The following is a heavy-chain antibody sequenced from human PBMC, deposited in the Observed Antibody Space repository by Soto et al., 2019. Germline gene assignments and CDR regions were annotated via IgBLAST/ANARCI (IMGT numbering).Heavy chain of an antibody. D-gene: IGHD6-6*01. V-gene: IGHV3-23*01. CDR3: AKQGAAQGYVDV. CDR2: ISGSGGSA. CDR1: GFSFSSYA. J-gene: IGHJ6*03. Sequence: EVQLLESGGGLVQPGGSLRLSCAASGFSFSSYAMSWVRQAPGKGLAWVSAISGSGGSAYYADSVKGRFTCSRDNSKDTLYLQMNSLRDADTAVYYCAKQGAAQGYVDVWGKGTTVTVSS.